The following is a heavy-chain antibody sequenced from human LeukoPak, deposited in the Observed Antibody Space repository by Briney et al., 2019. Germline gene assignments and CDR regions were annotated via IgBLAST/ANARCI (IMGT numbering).Heavy chain of an antibody. V-gene: IGHV4-59*01. CDR1: GGSSNSYY. Sequence: SETLSLTCTVSGGSSNSYYWSWIRQPPGKGLEWIGHVFYTGSSNYNPSLKSRVTISLDRSKNQFSLRLTSVTAADTAVYYCARGQTLGDYWGQGTLVTVSS. CDR3: ARGQTLGDY. CDR2: VFYTGSS. D-gene: IGHD7-27*01. J-gene: IGHJ4*02.